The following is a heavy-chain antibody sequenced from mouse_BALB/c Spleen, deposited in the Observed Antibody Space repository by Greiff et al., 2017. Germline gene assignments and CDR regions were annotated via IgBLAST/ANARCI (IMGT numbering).Heavy chain of an antibody. J-gene: IGHJ1*01. CDR1: GFNIKDTY. CDR3: ARWDWYFDV. CDR2: IDPANGNT. Sequence: VQLQESGAELVKPGASVKLSCTASGFNIKDTYMHWVKQRPEQGLEWIGRIDPANGNTKYDPKFQGKATITADTSSNTAYLQLSSLTSEDTAVYYCARWDWYFDVWGAGTTVTVSS. V-gene: IGHV14-3*02.